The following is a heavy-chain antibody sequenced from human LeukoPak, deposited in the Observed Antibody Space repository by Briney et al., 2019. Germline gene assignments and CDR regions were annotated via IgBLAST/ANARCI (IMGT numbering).Heavy chain of an antibody. CDR2: IIGNGGDI. CDR1: GFTFSIFA. J-gene: IGHJ4*02. CDR3: AKDRTPDGFYSIDF. D-gene: IGHD5-24*01. Sequence: GGSLRLSCEASGFTFSIFAMNWVRQAPGKGLEWVSVIIGNGGDIHYADSVKGRFTISRDNSKNTLYLQMNNLRADGTAVYYCAKDRTPDGFYSIDFWGQGSLVTVSS. V-gene: IGHV3-23*01.